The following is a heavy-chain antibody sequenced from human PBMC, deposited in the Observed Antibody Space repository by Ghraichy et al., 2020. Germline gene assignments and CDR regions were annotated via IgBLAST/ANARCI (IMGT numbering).Heavy chain of an antibody. V-gene: IGHV4-59*01. CDR3: ARVGYNWNYVRAYAFDI. CDR2: IYYSGST. D-gene: IGHD1-7*01. J-gene: IGHJ3*02. CDR1: GGSISSYY. Sequence: SETLSLTCTVSGGSISSYYWSWIRQPPGKGLEWIGYIYYSGSTNYNPSLKSRVTISVDTSKNQFSLKLSSVTAADTAVYYCARVGYNWNYVRAYAFDIWGQGTMVTVSS.